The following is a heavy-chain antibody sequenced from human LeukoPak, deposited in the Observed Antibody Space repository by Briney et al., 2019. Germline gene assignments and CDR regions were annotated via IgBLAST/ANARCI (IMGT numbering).Heavy chain of an antibody. CDR3: AGSDTIGYSPREWDHWYFDL. V-gene: IGHV4-39*01. Sequence: SETLSLTCSVSGGSIRSTSYYWGWIRQPPGKGLEWIGSISYTGSTYYNPSLKSRVTISVDTSKNQFSLKLSSVTAADTAVYYCAGSDTIGYSPREWDHWYFDLWGRGTLVTVSS. J-gene: IGHJ2*01. CDR1: GGSIRSTSYY. D-gene: IGHD3-22*01. CDR2: ISYTGST.